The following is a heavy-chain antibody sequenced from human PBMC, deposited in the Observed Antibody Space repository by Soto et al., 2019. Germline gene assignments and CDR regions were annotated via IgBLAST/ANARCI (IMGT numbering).Heavy chain of an antibody. J-gene: IGHJ4*02. D-gene: IGHD2-21*01. CDR2: ISFEGRRT. Sequence: QVELVESGGGVVQPGRSLRLSCAASGFTFSAYAMHWVRQAPGKGLEWVAVISFEGRRTYYADSMKGPFTIPRDNSKDTLCLQMNSLGAEDTALYHSATLGSDTGNLYYFDYWGQGAPVTVSS. CDR1: GFTFSAYA. CDR3: ATLGSDTGNLYYFDY. V-gene: IGHV3-30*04.